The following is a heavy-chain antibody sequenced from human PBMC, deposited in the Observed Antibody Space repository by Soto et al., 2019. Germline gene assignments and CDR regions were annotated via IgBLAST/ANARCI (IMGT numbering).Heavy chain of an antibody. CDR1: GYTFTSYA. J-gene: IGHJ4*02. CDR2: ISAYNGNT. V-gene: IGHV1-18*01. D-gene: IGHD6-13*01. CDR3: ARDLAAAGPFDY. Sequence: QVQLVQSGAEVKKPGASVKVSCKTSGYTFTSYAISWVRQAPGQGLEWMGWISAYNGNTHYAQKLQGRVTMTTDASTSTAYMELRSLRSDDTAVYYCARDLAAAGPFDYWGQGTLVTVSS.